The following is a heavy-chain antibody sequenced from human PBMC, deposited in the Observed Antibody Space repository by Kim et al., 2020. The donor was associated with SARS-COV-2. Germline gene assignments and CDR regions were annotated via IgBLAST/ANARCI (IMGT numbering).Heavy chain of an antibody. Sequence: GGSLRLSCAASGFTFSRYEMNWVRQAPGKGLELVSYIDLRGSTIYYADSVKGRFTISRDNAKNSLYLQMNSLRAEDTAIYYCARDDYGGNSIVDALDIWGQGTMATVSS. V-gene: IGHV3-48*03. CDR3: ARDDYGGNSIVDALDI. J-gene: IGHJ3*02. CDR1: GFTFSRYE. D-gene: IGHD4-17*01. CDR2: IDLRGSTI.